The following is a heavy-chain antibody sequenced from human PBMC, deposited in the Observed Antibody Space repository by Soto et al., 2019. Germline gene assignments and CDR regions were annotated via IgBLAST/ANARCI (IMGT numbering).Heavy chain of an antibody. V-gene: IGHV5-51*01. D-gene: IGHD2-21*01. CDR1: GYNFNNYW. Sequence: GESLKISCKGSGYNFNNYWIAWVREMPGKGLEWMGLIYPGDSDTRYNPSFQGQVTISADKALNSAFLQWSGLKASDSGIYYCASIPTAFDWLDPWGQGTLVTVYS. CDR3: ASIPTAFDWLDP. CDR2: IYPGDSDT. J-gene: IGHJ5*02.